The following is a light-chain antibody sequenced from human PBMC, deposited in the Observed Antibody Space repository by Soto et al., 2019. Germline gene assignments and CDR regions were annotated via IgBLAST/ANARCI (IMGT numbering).Light chain of an antibody. Sequence: AIQLTQSTCSLSASVGDRVTITCRASQGIRRYLAWYQQNPGKAPKLLIYDASSLQSGVPSRFSGSGSGTEFTLTISSLQPDDFATYYCQQYNSYPLTFGGGTKVDIK. J-gene: IGKJ4*01. V-gene: IGKV1-13*02. CDR3: QQYNSYPLT. CDR2: DAS. CDR1: QGIRRY.